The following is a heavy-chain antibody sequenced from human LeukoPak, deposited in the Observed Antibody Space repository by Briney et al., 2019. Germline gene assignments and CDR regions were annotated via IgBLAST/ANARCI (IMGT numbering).Heavy chain of an antibody. V-gene: IGHV3-9*01. CDR2: ISWNSGSI. D-gene: IGHD6-25*01. Sequence: GGSLRLSCAASGFTFDDYAMHWVRQAPGKGLEWVSGISWNSGSIGYADSVKGRFTISRDNAKNSLYLQMNSLRAEDTALYYCAKDTFERLSSFDYWGQGTLVTVSS. J-gene: IGHJ4*02. CDR1: GFTFDDYA. CDR3: AKDTFERLSSFDY.